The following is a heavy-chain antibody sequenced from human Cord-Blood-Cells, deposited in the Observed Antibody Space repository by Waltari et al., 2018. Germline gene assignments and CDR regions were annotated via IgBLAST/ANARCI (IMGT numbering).Heavy chain of an antibody. D-gene: IGHD3-3*01. CDR3: ARDPGDFWSGFDY. CDR1: GFTFSSYA. Sequence: QVQLVESGGGVVQPGRSLRLSCAAPGFTFSSYAMHWVRQAPGKGLEWVAVISYDGSNKYYADSVKGRFTISRDNSKNTLYLQMNSLRAEDTAVYYCARDPGDFWSGFDYWGQGTLVTVSS. J-gene: IGHJ4*02. V-gene: IGHV3-30-3*01. CDR2: ISYDGSNK.